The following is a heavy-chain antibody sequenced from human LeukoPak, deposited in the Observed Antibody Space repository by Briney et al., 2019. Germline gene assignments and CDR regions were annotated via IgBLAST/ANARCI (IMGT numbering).Heavy chain of an antibody. Sequence: SETLSLTCAVYGGSFSGYYWSWIRQPPGKGLEWIGEVNHSGSTNYNPSLKSRVTISVDTSKNQFSLKLSSVTAADTAVYYCARGPVGGTTYNDGDAFDIWGQGTMVTVSS. V-gene: IGHV4-34*01. CDR2: VNHSGST. CDR3: ARGPVGGTTYNDGDAFDI. D-gene: IGHD1-7*01. CDR1: GGSFSGYY. J-gene: IGHJ3*02.